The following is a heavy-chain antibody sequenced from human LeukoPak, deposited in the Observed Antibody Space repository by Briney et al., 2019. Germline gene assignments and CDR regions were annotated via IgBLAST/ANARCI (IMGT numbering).Heavy chain of an antibody. CDR3: ARHLYIPAAHDAFDI. J-gene: IGHJ3*02. Sequence: KPSETQSLTCAVSGYSISSGYYWGWIRQPPGKGLEWIGSIYHSGSTYYNPSLKSRATISVDTSKNQFSLKLSSVTAADTAVYYCARHLYIPAAHDAFDIWGQGTMVTVSS. V-gene: IGHV4-38-2*01. CDR2: IYHSGST. CDR1: GYSISSGYY. D-gene: IGHD2-2*01.